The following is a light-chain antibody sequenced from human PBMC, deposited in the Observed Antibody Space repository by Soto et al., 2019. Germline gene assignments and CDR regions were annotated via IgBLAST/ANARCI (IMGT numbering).Light chain of an antibody. CDR1: SSDVGVYNY. CDR2: EVS. CDR3: SSYSSSSAPYV. Sequence: QSALTQPASVSGSPGQSITISCTGTSSDVGVYNYVSWYQQHPGKAPKLMIYEVSSRPSGVSDRFSGSKSGNTASLTISGLQAEDEADYYCSSYSSSSAPYVFGTGTKLTVL. J-gene: IGLJ1*01. V-gene: IGLV2-14*01.